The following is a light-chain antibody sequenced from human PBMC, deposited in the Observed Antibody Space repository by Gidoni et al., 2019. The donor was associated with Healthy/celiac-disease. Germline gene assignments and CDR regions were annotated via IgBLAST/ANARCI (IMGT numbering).Light chain of an antibody. Sequence: VLWMTQSPSLLSASTGDIFTISCRIGKGISSYLAWYQQKPGKAPELLIYAASTLQSGVPSRFSGSGCVTDFTLTISCLQSEDFAPYYCQQYYSFPWTFGQGTKVEIK. J-gene: IGKJ1*01. CDR1: KGISSY. CDR3: QQYYSFPWT. V-gene: IGKV1D-8*03. CDR2: AAS.